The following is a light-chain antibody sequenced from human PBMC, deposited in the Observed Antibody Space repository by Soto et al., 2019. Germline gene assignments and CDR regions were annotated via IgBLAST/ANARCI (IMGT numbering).Light chain of an antibody. Sequence: QSALTQPASVSGSPGQSITISCTGTSSDVGGYNYVSWYQQHPGKAPKLMIYEVSNRPSGVSNRFSGSKSGNTASLTISGLQAEDAADYYCSSYTSSSTLGHVVFGGGTKLTVL. V-gene: IGLV2-14*01. CDR3: SSYTSSSTLGHVV. CDR2: EVS. CDR1: SSDVGGYNY. J-gene: IGLJ2*01.